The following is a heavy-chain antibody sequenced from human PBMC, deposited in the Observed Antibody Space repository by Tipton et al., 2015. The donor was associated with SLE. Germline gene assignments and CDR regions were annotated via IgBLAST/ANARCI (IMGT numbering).Heavy chain of an antibody. CDR1: GFTFSDYY. J-gene: IGHJ4*02. CDR3: ARGEYTNNGYADRFDY. D-gene: IGHD6-13*01. Sequence: SLRLSCAASGFTFSDYYMSWIRQAPGKGLEWVSYISPSGLTIYYADSVKGRFTISRDNAKNSLYLQMNSLRVEDTAVYYCARGEYTNNGYADRFDYWGQGILVTVSS. V-gene: IGHV3-11*04. CDR2: ISPSGLTI.